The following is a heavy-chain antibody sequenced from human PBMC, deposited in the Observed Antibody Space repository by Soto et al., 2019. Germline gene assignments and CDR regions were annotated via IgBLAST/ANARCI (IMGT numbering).Heavy chain of an antibody. CDR1: GGSFSGYY. V-gene: IGHV4-34*01. CDR2: INHSGST. Sequence: QVQLQQWGAGLLKPSETLSLTCAVYGGSFSGYYWSWIRKPPGKGLEWIGEINHSGSTNYNPSLKSRVTISVDTSKNQFSLKLSSVTAADTAVYYCAREGYCSGGSCYRHFDYWGQGTLGTVSS. D-gene: IGHD2-15*01. CDR3: AREGYCSGGSCYRHFDY. J-gene: IGHJ4*02.